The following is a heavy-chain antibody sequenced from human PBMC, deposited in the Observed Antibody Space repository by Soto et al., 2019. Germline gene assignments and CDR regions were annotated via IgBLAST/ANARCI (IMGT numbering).Heavy chain of an antibody. V-gene: IGHV1-3*04. J-gene: IGHJ4*02. CDR2: INTGNGDT. CDR3: ARPYSNSWSTYFDY. Sequence: ASVKVSCKTSGYSFTTYFMHWVRQAPGQRLEWMGWINTGNGDTKYSQQFQGRVTIARDTSASTTYMERSSLRSEDTAVYYCARPYSNSWSTYFDYWGQGTLVTVSS. D-gene: IGHD6-13*01. CDR1: GYSFTTYF.